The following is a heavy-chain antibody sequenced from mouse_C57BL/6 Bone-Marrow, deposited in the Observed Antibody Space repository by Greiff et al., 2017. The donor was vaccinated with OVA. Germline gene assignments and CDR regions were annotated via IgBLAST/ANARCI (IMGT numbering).Heavy chain of an antibody. D-gene: IGHD2-1*01. CDR3: ARRSLYGNYWYFDV. CDR2: IYWDDDK. J-gene: IGHJ1*03. V-gene: IGHV8-12*01. Sequence: QVTLKESGPGILQSSQTLSLTCSFSGFSLSTSGMGVSWIRQPSGKGLEWLAHIYWDDDKRYNPFLKRRLTISKDTSRNQVFLKITSVDTADTATYYCARRSLYGNYWYFDVWGTGTTVTVSS. CDR1: GFSLSTSGMG.